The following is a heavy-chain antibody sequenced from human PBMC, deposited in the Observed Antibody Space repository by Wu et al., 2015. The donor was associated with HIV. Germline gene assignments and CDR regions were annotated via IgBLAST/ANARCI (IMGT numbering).Heavy chain of an antibody. D-gene: IGHD3-22*01. CDR2: ISGYDGNT. CDR3: ARGGDYYDSSGYLDY. V-gene: IGHV1-18*01. J-gene: IGHJ4*02. Sequence: QVQLVQSGAEVKKPGASVKVSCKASGYTFTNFGVSWVRQAPGQGLEWMGWISGYDGNTNYAQKLQGRVTMTTDTSTSTAYMELRSLRSDDTAVYYCARGGDYYDSSGYLDYWGQGTLVTVSS. CDR1: GYTFTNFG.